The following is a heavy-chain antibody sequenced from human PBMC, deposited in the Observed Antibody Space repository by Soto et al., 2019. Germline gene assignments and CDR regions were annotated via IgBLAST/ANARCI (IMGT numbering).Heavy chain of an antibody. V-gene: IGHV3-21*01. CDR2: ISSNSAYI. CDR1: GFTFRSFT. Sequence: GGSLRLSCAASGFTFRSFTMNWVRQAPGKGLEWVSTISSNSAYIYYTDALRGRFTISRDNAKNSLHLQMNSLRVEDTAVYYCTRDASRDSSARGWFDPWGTGALATVSS. J-gene: IGHJ5*02. CDR3: TRDASRDSSARGWFDP. D-gene: IGHD6-13*01.